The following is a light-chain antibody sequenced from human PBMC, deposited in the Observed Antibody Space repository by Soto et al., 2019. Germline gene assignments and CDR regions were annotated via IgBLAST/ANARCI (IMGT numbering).Light chain of an antibody. CDR3: SSYTSNSTPYV. CDR1: SSDVGGYNY. CDR2: EVS. V-gene: IGLV2-14*01. Sequence: QSALTQPASVSGAPGHAITISCTGTSSDVGGYNYVSWYQQHPGKAPKLMIYEVSNRPSGVSNRFSGSKSGNTASLTISGLQAEDEADYYCSSYTSNSTPYVFGTGTKVTV. J-gene: IGLJ1*01.